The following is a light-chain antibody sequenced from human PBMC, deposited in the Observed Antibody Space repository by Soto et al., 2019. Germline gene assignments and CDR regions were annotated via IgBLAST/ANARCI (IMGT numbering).Light chain of an antibody. Sequence: DIVMTQSPDSLAVSLGERATINCKSNQSLLYRSNNKNYLAWYQQKPRQPPTLLIYWASTRESGVPDRFSGGGSGKDFTLTLNSLQPEDVAVYYCQQYYDSPRTFGQGTRVEI. CDR1: QSLLYRSNNKNY. J-gene: IGKJ1*01. V-gene: IGKV4-1*01. CDR2: WAS. CDR3: QQYYDSPRT.